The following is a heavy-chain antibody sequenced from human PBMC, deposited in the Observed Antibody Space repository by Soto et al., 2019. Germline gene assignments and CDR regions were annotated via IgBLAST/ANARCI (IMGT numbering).Heavy chain of an antibody. V-gene: IGHV4-34*01. J-gene: IGHJ3*02. CDR1: GGFVSSGSYY. Sequence: QVQLQQWGAGLLKPSETLSLTCAVYGGFVSSGSYYWSWIRQPPGKGLEWIGEMSHSGGTHFNPSLKIRVTISVDTSKTQFSMMMSSVTAADTALYYCARVERGTATTVVDAFDIWGPGTMVTVSS. D-gene: IGHD1-1*01. CDR2: MSHSGGT. CDR3: ARVERGTATTVVDAFDI.